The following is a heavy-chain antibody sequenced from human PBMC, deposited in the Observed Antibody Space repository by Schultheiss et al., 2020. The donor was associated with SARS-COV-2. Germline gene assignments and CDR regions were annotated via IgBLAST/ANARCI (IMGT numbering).Heavy chain of an antibody. V-gene: IGHV1-69*13. J-gene: IGHJ6*03. CDR1: GGTFSSYA. CDR3: ARDPKVYRINPRPYYMDV. Sequence: SVKVSCKASGGTFSSYAISWVRQAPGQGLEWMGWISAYNGNTNYAQKFQGRVTITADESTSTAYMELSSLRSEDTAVYYCARDPKVYRINPRPYYMDVWGKGTTVTVSS. CDR2: ISAYNGNT. D-gene: IGHD2/OR15-2a*01.